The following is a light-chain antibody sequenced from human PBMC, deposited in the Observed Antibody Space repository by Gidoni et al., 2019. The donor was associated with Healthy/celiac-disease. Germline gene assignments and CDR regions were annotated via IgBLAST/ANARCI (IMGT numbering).Light chain of an antibody. CDR2: GAS. Sequence: EIVLTQSPVTLSLSPGERATLSCRASQSVSRNYLAWYQQRPGQAPRLRIYGASSRATSIPDRFSGSGSGTDFTLTISRLEPEDFAVYYCQKYGSSFGQXTRLEIK. V-gene: IGKV3-20*01. CDR1: QSVSRNY. J-gene: IGKJ5*01. CDR3: QKYGSS.